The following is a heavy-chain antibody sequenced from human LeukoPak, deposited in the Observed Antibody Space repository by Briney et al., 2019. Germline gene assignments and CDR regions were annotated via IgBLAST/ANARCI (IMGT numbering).Heavy chain of an antibody. D-gene: IGHD5-24*01. CDR2: IYYTGST. CDR1: GGSISSYY. Sequence: SETLSLTCTVSGGSISSYYWSWIRQPPGKGLEWIGYIYYTGSTNYNPSLKSRVTISVDTSKNQFSLKLSSVTATDTAVYYCARNSRDRYNKFDYWGQGTLVTVSS. CDR3: ARNSRDRYNKFDY. J-gene: IGHJ4*02. V-gene: IGHV4-59*01.